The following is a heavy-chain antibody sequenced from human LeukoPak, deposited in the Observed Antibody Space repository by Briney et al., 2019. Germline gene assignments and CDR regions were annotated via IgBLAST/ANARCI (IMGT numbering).Heavy chain of an antibody. CDR3: AKDTSRYYGSGRHADFFDY. Sequence: GGSLRLSCAASGFTFSNDAMNWVRQAPGKGLEWVSTISGGGDRTYYAESVEGRFTISRDNSKNTLYLQMNSLRAEDTAVYYCAKDTSRYYGSGRHADFFDYWGLGTLVTVSS. D-gene: IGHD3-10*01. J-gene: IGHJ4*02. CDR1: GFTFSNDA. CDR2: ISGGGDRT. V-gene: IGHV3-23*01.